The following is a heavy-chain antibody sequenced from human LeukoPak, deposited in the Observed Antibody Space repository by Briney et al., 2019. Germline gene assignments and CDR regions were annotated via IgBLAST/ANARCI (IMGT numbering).Heavy chain of an antibody. CDR3: ARSHKAMAGEGLFDY. CDR1: GGSISSYY. D-gene: IGHD5-18*01. CDR2: IYSSENT. J-gene: IGHJ4*02. Sequence: SETLSLTCTVSGGSISSYYWSWIRQPPGKGLEWIGYIYSSENTNYNPSLKSRVTISVDTSKSQFSLKLFSVTAADTAVYYCARSHKAMAGEGLFDYWGQGTLITVSS. V-gene: IGHV4-59*01.